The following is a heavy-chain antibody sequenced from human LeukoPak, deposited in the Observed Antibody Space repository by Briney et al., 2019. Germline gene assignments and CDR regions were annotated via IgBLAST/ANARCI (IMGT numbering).Heavy chain of an antibody. CDR3: ARSPESSGWYGVIYFDY. Sequence: GESLKISCKGSGYSFTSNWIGWVRQMPGKGLEWMGIIYPDDSDTRYNPSFQGQVTISADKSTSTAYLQWSSLKASDTAIYYCARSPESSGWYGVIYFDYWGQGTLVTVSS. CDR1: GYSFTSNW. D-gene: IGHD6-19*01. V-gene: IGHV5-51*01. CDR2: IYPDDSDT. J-gene: IGHJ4*02.